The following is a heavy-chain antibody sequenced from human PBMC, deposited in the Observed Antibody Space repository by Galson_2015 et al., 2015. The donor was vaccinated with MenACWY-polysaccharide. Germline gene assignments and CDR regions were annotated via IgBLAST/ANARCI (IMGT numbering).Heavy chain of an antibody. V-gene: IGHV3-33*02. D-gene: IGHD2-15*01. Sequence: LRLSCAGSGSRFSNSGIHWVRQAPGKGLEWVAVIQYDGSIKAYADSAKGRFTISRDNSKNTVFLEMNTLGAEDTAVYYCAREGSRIVFHAFDIWGQGTMVTVSS. J-gene: IGHJ3*02. CDR2: IQYDGSIK. CDR3: AREGSRIVFHAFDI. CDR1: GSRFSNSG.